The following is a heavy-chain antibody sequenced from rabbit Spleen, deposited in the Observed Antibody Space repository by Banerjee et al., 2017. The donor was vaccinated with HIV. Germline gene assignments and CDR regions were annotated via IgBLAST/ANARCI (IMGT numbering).Heavy chain of an antibody. D-gene: IGHD1-1*01. V-gene: IGHV1S40*01. Sequence: QSLEESGGDLVKPGASLTLTCTASGVSFSSNHYMCWVRQAPGKGLEWIACIEGGSSAFSYFASWAKGRFTCSKTSSTTVTLQMTSLTAADTATYFCARNYVNAFDPWGQGTLVTVS. J-gene: IGHJ2*01. CDR1: GVSFSSNHY. CDR2: IEGGSSAFS. CDR3: ARNYVNAFDP.